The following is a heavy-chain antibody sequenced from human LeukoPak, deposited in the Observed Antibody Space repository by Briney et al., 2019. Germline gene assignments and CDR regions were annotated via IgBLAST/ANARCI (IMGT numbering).Heavy chain of an antibody. V-gene: IGHV3-7*01. Sequence: AGGSLRLTCVASGFTFRSYWMSWVRQAPRKGLEWVANIKQDGGEIYYVYSVKGRFTISRDNAKNSLYLQMNSLRAEDTAVYYCARDKVVGATYFDYWGQGTLVTVSS. D-gene: IGHD1-26*01. J-gene: IGHJ4*02. CDR2: IKQDGGEI. CDR3: ARDKVVGATYFDY. CDR1: GFTFRSYW.